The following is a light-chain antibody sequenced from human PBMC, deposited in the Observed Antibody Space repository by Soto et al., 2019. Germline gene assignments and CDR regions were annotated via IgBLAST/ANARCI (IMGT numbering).Light chain of an antibody. CDR1: QSVSGD. J-gene: IGKJ2*01. CDR2: GAS. CDR3: QQSYSTPYT. V-gene: IGKV3-15*01. Sequence: EIGMTQSPATLSVSPGERATLSCRAGQSVSGDLAWYQQKPGQAPRLLIYGASTRATGIPARFSGNGSGTEFTLTISSLQSEDFATYYCQQSYSTPYTFGQGTKLEIK.